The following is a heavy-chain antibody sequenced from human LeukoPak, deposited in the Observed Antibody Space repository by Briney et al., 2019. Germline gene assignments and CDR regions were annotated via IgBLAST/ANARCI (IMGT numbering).Heavy chain of an antibody. Sequence: ASVKVSCKASGGTFSSYAISWVRQAPGHGLEWMGGIIPIFGTANYAQKFQGRVTITADESTSTAYMELSSLRSEDTAVYYCARDRTSGWYPYYFDYWGQGTLVTVSS. J-gene: IGHJ4*02. CDR1: GGTFSSYA. CDR2: IIPIFGTA. CDR3: ARDRTSGWYPYYFDY. V-gene: IGHV1-69*13. D-gene: IGHD6-19*01.